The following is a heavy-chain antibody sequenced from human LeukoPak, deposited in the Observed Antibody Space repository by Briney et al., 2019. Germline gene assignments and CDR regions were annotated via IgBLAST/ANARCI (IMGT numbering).Heavy chain of an antibody. Sequence: GASVKVSCKASGGTFSSYAISWVRQAPGQGLEWMGGIIPIFGTANYAQKFQGRVTITADESTSTAYMELSSLRSEDTAVYYCARGRKGGITIFGVVTPYYFDYWGQGTLVTVSS. V-gene: IGHV1-69*13. CDR2: IIPIFGTA. CDR1: GGTFSSYA. CDR3: ARGRKGGITIFGVVTPYYFDY. D-gene: IGHD3-3*01. J-gene: IGHJ4*02.